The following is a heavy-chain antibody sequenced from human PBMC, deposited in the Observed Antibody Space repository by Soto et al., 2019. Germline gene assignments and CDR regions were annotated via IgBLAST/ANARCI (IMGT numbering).Heavy chain of an antibody. CDR3: ARDSRSGYYLDY. V-gene: IGHV4-30-2*01. CDR2: IYHSGGT. CDR1: GGSISSGGYS. J-gene: IGHJ4*02. Sequence: SETLSLTCAVSGGSISSGGYSWTWIRQPPGKDLEWIGYIYHSGGTDYNPSLKSRFTITVVSSNDHFSLKLSSVIAADTAVYYCARDSRSGYYLDYWGQGTLVNGST. D-gene: IGHD3-22*01.